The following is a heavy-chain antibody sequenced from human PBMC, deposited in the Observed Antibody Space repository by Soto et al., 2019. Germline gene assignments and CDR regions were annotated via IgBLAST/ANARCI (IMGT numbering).Heavy chain of an antibody. CDR3: ARRKSSGYYYFDY. J-gene: IGHJ4*02. V-gene: IGHV4-34*01. Sequence: PSETLSLTCAVYGVSFSGYYWSWIRQPPGKGLEWIGEIDHGGSTNYNPSLKSRVTMSVETSKNQLSLKLSPVTAADTAVYYCARRKSSGYYYFDYWGQGTPVTVSS. D-gene: IGHD3-22*01. CDR2: IDHGGST. CDR1: GVSFSGYY.